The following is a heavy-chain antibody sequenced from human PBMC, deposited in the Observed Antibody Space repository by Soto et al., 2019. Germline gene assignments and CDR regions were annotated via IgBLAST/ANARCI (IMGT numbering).Heavy chain of an antibody. CDR2: IYYSGST. Sequence: PSETLSLTCTVSGGAIISYYCSCIRHPPLKGLEWIGYIYYSGSTNYNPSLKSRVTISVDTSKNQFSLKLSSVTAADTAVYYCARDRITMGGWFDPWGQGTLVTVSS. CDR3: ARDRITMGGWFDP. V-gene: IGHV4-59*01. CDR1: GGAIISYY. J-gene: IGHJ5*02. D-gene: IGHD3-10*01.